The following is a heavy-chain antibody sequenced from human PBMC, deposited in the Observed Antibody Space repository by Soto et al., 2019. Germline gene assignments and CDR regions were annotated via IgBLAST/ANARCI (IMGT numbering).Heavy chain of an antibody. J-gene: IGHJ4*02. V-gene: IGHV4-4*02. CDR1: GGSISSTNW. Sequence: QVQLQESGPGLVKPSGTLSLTCAVSGGSISSTNWWSWVRQSPGKGLEWIGEIYHSGSTNYNPSHRVRVTTSVDKANNQFALKIRAVTAADTAMYYCATLPPRIELAVLPIPTWGQGTLVTVTS. CDR3: ATLPPRIELAVLPIPT. D-gene: IGHD2-2*02. CDR2: IYHSGST.